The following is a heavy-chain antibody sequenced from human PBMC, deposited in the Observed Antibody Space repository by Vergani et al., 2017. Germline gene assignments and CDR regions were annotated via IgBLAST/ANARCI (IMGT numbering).Heavy chain of an antibody. CDR1: GFTFSSYW. Sequence: EVQLVESGGGLVQPGGSLRLSCAASGFTFSSYWMSWVRQAPGKGLEWVANIKQDGSEKYYVDSVKGRFTISRDNAKNSLYLQMNSLRAEDTAVYYCARGGPWYYDSSGYNWGQGTLVTVSS. V-gene: IGHV3-7*03. D-gene: IGHD3-22*01. CDR3: ARGGPWYYDSSGYN. J-gene: IGHJ4*02. CDR2: IKQDGSEK.